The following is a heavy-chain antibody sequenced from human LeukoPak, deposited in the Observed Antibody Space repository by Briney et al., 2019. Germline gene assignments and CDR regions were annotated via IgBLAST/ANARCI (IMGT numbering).Heavy chain of an antibody. CDR3: ARDLSNSGYDAPDDY. CDR1: GLTFGSYA. D-gene: IGHD5-12*01. V-gene: IGHV3-30-3*01. Sequence: GSSLTLSCAASGLTFGSYATRCASQAAGEGREWAAFIAYDVSNKYYADSVKGRFTISRDNPKNTLYLQMNSLRAEDTAVYYCARDLSNSGYDAPDDYWGQGTLVTVSS. J-gene: IGHJ4*02. CDR2: IAYDVSNK.